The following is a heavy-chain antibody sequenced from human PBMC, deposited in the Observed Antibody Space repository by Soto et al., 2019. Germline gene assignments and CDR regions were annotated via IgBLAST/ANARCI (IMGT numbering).Heavy chain of an antibody. Sequence: QVQLQESGPGLVKPSQTLSLTCTVSGGSISSGDYYWSWIRQPPGKGLEWIGYIYYSGSTYYNPSLTSRVTISVDTSKNQFSLKLSSVTAADTAVFYCARGDIVATEVGIYFDLWGRGTLVTVSS. D-gene: IGHD5-12*01. CDR3: ARGDIVATEVGIYFDL. V-gene: IGHV4-30-4*01. J-gene: IGHJ2*01. CDR2: IYYSGST. CDR1: GGSISSGDYY.